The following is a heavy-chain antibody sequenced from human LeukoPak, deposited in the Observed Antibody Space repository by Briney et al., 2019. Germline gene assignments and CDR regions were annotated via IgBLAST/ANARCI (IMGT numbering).Heavy chain of an antibody. CDR1: GGSFSGYY. Sequence: SETLSLTCTVCGGSFSGYYWRYIRQPPGKGLEWIGSIYYSGSTYYNPSLKSRVTISVDTSKNQFSLKLSSVTAADTAVYYCARHRSDYYGSGSPSNFDYWGQGTLVTVSS. CDR3: ARHRSDYYGSGSPSNFDY. CDR2: IYYSGST. D-gene: IGHD3-10*01. V-gene: IGHV4-39*01. J-gene: IGHJ4*02.